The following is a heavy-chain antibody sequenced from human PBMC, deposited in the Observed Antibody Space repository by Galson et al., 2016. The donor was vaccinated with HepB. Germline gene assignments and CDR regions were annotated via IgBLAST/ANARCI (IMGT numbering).Heavy chain of an antibody. Sequence: SLRLSCATSGFSFGNNAMSWVRQAPGRGLEWVSSLTGTSFRTHYADSVKGRFTISRDSSNNTVFLQMNSLAAEDTAIYYCAKGRLMYGDYVDYWGQGTLVTVSS. J-gene: IGHJ4*02. D-gene: IGHD2-8*01. CDR2: LTGTSFRT. V-gene: IGHV3-23*01. CDR1: GFSFGNNA. CDR3: AKGRLMYGDYVDY.